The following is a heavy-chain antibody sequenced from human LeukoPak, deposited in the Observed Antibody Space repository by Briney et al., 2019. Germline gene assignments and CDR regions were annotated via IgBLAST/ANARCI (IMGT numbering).Heavy chain of an antibody. J-gene: IGHJ4*02. CDR2: ITIDGDTI. Sequence: GGSLRLSCAASGFTFSSYEMNWVRQAPGKGLEWISYITIDGDTIYYADSVKGRFTISRDNAKNSLYLQMNSLRAEDTAVYYCAKDISRYYYDSSGYYIDNYWGQGTLVTVSS. CDR3: AKDISRYYYDSSGYYIDNY. V-gene: IGHV3-48*03. D-gene: IGHD3-22*01. CDR1: GFTFSSYE.